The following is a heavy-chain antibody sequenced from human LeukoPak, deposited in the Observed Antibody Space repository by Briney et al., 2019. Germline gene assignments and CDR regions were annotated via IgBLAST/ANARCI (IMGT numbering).Heavy chain of an antibody. CDR2: INPHSGGA. V-gene: IGHV1-2*02. CDR3: ARQYSISSGEVFFDY. D-gene: IGHD6-6*01. Sequence: ASVKVSCKASGYTFIGCYMHWVRQAPGQGLEWMGWINPHSGGATHAQKFQGRVTMTRDTSISTAYMELSRLRSDDTAVYYCARQYSISSGEVFFDYWGQGTLVTVSS. CDR1: GYTFIGCY. J-gene: IGHJ4*02.